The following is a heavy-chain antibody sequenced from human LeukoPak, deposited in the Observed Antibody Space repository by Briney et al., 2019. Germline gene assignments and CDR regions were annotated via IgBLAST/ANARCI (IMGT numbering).Heavy chain of an antibody. CDR2: IYYSGST. V-gene: IGHV4-59*12. CDR1: GGSISSYY. D-gene: IGHD3-22*01. J-gene: IGHJ6*02. Sequence: PSETLSLTCTVSGGSISSYYWSWIRQPPGKGLEWIGYIYYSGSTNYNPSLKSRVTISVDTSKNQFSLKLSSVTAADTAVYYCARAKGSSGYYYYYGMDVWGQGTTVTVS. CDR3: ARAKGSSGYYYYYGMDV.